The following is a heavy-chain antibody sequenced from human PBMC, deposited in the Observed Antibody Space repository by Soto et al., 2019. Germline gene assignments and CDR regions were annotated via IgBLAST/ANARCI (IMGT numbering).Heavy chain of an antibody. CDR2: IYYSGST. CDR3: ARDRLYYDILTGKLPNARFDP. Sequence: QVQLQESGPGLVKPSQTLSLTCTVSGGSISSGDYYWSWIRQPPGKGLEWIGYIYYSGSTYYNPSLKSRVTISVDTSKNQFSLKLSSVTAADTAVYYCARDRLYYDILTGKLPNARFDPWGQGTLVTVSS. D-gene: IGHD3-9*01. V-gene: IGHV4-30-4*01. J-gene: IGHJ5*02. CDR1: GGSISSGDYY.